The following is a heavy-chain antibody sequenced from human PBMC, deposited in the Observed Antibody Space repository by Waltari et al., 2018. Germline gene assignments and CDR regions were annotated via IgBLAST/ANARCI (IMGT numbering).Heavy chain of an antibody. D-gene: IGHD2-21*02. J-gene: IGHJ3*02. Sequence: QVQLVQSGAEVKKPGSSVKVSCTASGGTFSSYAIRWVRQAPGQGLEWMGGIIPILGTANYAQKFQGRVTITADESTSTAYMELSSLRSEDTAVYYCARVSAPGDGANPGVAFDIWGQGTMVTVSS. CDR1: GGTFSSYA. CDR2: IIPILGTA. CDR3: ARVSAPGDGANPGVAFDI. V-gene: IGHV1-69*01.